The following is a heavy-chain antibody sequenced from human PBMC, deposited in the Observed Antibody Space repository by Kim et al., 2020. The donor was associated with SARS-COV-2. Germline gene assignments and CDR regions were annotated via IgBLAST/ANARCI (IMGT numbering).Heavy chain of an antibody. Sequence: GGSLRLSCAASGFTFSSYAMHWVRQAPGKGLEWVAVISYDGSNKYYADSVKGRFTISRDNSKNTLYLQMNSLRAEDTAVYYCARDKEALKDSSSSRKYYYYGMDVWGQGTTVTVSS. CDR3: ARDKEALKDSSSSRKYYYYGMDV. CDR2: ISYDGSNK. CDR1: GFTFSSYA. V-gene: IGHV3-30*04. J-gene: IGHJ6*02. D-gene: IGHD6-13*01.